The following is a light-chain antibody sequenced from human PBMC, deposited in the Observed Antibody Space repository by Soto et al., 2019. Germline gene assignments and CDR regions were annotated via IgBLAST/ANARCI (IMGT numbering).Light chain of an antibody. CDR3: QQRNSYPIT. V-gene: IGKV1-9*01. J-gene: IGKJ5*01. CDR2: TAS. Sequence: DIQLTQSPSFLSASVGDRVTITCRASQGISSYLAWYQQKPGKAPNLLIHTASTLQSGVPSRFSGSGSGTEFTIIISSLQHEDFATYYCQQRNSYPITFGQGTRLEIK. CDR1: QGISSY.